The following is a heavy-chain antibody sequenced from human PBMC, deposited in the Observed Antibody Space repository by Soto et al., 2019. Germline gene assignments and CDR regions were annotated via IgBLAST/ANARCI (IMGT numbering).Heavy chain of an antibody. D-gene: IGHD3-3*02. CDR1: GDTFTNFD. J-gene: IGHJ5*02. V-gene: IGHV1-8*01. CDR2: MRANSGDT. CDR3: ARYIYGQGFKA. Sequence: QVQLVQPGAEVRKPGASVKVSCKASGDTFTNFDFNWVRQATGQGLEWIGWMRANSGDTGHAQKLQGRVSMTRDTSMSTAYMELRSLRAEYTAVYYCARYIYGQGFKAWGQGTLVFVSS.